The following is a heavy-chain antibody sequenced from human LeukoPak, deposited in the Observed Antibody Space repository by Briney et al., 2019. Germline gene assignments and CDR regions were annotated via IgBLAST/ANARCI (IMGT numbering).Heavy chain of an antibody. CDR3: AKAPYYYDSSGLVDY. Sequence: GGSLRLSCAASGFTFSNYGMHWLPQAPGRGREGVAVISDDGSNKYYADSVKGRFTISRDNSKNTLYLQMNSLRAEDTAVYYCAKAPYYYDSSGLVDYWGQGTLVTVAS. D-gene: IGHD3-22*01. CDR2: ISDDGSNK. V-gene: IGHV3-30*18. J-gene: IGHJ4*02. CDR1: GFTFSNYG.